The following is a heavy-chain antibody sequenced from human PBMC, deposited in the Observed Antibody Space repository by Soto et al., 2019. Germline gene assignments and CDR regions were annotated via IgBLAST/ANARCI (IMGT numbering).Heavy chain of an antibody. D-gene: IGHD3-16*01. Sequence: EVQLVESGGGLVKPGGSLRLSCAASGFTFSSYSMNWVRQAPGKGLEWVSAISSSSSYIYYADSVKGRFTISRDNAKNSLYLQMNSLRAEDTAVDYCARPPTITLGEQYFQHWGQGTLVTVSS. CDR2: ISSSSSYI. V-gene: IGHV3-21*01. CDR1: GFTFSSYS. J-gene: IGHJ1*01. CDR3: ARPPTITLGEQYFQH.